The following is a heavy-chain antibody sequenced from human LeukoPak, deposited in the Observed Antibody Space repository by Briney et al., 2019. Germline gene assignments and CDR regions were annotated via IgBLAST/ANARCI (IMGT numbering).Heavy chain of an antibody. CDR1: GGSFSGYY. CDR3: ARGQFQRDY. J-gene: IGHJ4*02. V-gene: IGHV4-34*01. Sequence: SETLSLTCAVYGGSFSGYYWSWIRQPPGKGLEWIGEINHSGSTNYNPSLKSRVTISVDTSKNQFSLNLRSVTAADTAVYYCARGQFQRDYWGQGTLVIVSS. CDR2: INHSGST.